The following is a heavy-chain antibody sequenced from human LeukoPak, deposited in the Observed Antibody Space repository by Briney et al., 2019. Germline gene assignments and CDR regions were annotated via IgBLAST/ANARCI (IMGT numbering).Heavy chain of an antibody. CDR3: ARLAAGGTLYDN. Sequence: ASVKVSCKASGYTFTGYYMHWVRQAPGQGLEWMGWINPNSGGTNYAQKLQGRVTMTTDTSTTTAYMELRSLRSDDTAVYYCARLAAGGTLYDNWGQGTLVTVSS. J-gene: IGHJ4*02. D-gene: IGHD6-13*01. CDR2: INPNSGGT. V-gene: IGHV1-2*02. CDR1: GYTFTGYY.